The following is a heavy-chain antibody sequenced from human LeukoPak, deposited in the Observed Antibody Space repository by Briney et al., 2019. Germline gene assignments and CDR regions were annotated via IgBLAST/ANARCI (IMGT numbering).Heavy chain of an antibody. CDR1: GGSISSGGYY. V-gene: IGHV4-61*02. Sequence: PSETLSLTCTVSGGSISSGGYYWSWIRQPAGKGLEWIGRIYTSGSTNYNPSLKSRVTMSVDTSKNQFSLKLSSVTAADTAVYYCARVQRGYCSGGSCYYGMDVWGQGTTVTVSS. D-gene: IGHD2-15*01. CDR3: ARVQRGYCSGGSCYYGMDV. J-gene: IGHJ6*02. CDR2: IYTSGST.